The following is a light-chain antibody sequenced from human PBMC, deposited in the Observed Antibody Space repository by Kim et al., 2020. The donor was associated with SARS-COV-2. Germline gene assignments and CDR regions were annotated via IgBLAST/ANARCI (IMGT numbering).Light chain of an antibody. V-gene: IGKV3-20*01. CDR3: QQYGSSPWT. CDR1: QSVSSSY. CDR2: GAS. J-gene: IGKJ1*01. Sequence: SPGERATLSCRASQSVSSSYLAWYQQKPGQASRLLLYGASSRATGIPDRFSGSGSGTDFILTISRLEPEDFAVYFCQQYGSSPWTFGRGTKVDIK.